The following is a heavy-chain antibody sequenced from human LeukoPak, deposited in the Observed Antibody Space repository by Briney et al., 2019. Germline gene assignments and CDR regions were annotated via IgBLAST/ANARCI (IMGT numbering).Heavy chain of an antibody. V-gene: IGHV3-11*01. CDR2: ITPSGDST. Sequence: TGGSLRLSCAASGFTFSDWYISWLRQAPGKGLEWVSYITPSGDSTYYGDSVKGRFTISRDNAKNSVSLHMNSLRAEDTAVYYCARGHYGLDYWGQGTLVTVSS. CDR3: ARGHYGLDY. CDR1: GFTFSDWY. D-gene: IGHD3-10*01. J-gene: IGHJ4*02.